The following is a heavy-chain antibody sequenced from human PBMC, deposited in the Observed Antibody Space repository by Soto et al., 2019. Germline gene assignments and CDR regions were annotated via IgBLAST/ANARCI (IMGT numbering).Heavy chain of an antibody. CDR2: ISGSGGST. V-gene: IGHV3-23*01. CDR3: VKAQSYYDILTGYYFYYYYGMDV. J-gene: IGHJ6*02. CDR1: GLAFSSYA. D-gene: IGHD3-9*01. Sequence: GGSLRLSCAASGLAFSSYAMILVCRARGKWLECVSAISGSGGSTYYADSVKGRFTISRDNSKNTLYLQMSSLRAEDTAVYYCVKAQSYYDILTGYYFYYYYGMDVWGQGTTVTVSS.